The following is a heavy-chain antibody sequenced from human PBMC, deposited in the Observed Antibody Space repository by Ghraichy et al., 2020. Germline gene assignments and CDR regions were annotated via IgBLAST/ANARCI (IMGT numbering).Heavy chain of an antibody. D-gene: IGHD3-16*01. CDR2: IWYDGSNK. CDR1: GFTFSSYG. V-gene: IGHV3-33*01. Sequence: GESLNISCAASGFTFSSYGMHWVRQAPGKGLEWVAVIWYDGSNKYYADSVKGRFTISRDNSKNTLYLQMNSLRAEDTAVYYCARDLYPYVWGSYYYYYGMDVWGQGTTVTVSS. CDR3: ARDLYPYVWGSYYYYYGMDV. J-gene: IGHJ6*02.